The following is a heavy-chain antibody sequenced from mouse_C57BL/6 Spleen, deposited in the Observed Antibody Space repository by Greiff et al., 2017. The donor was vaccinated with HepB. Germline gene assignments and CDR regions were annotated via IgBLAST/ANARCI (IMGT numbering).Heavy chain of an antibody. D-gene: IGHD2-12*01. CDR1: GFTFTDYY. Sequence: EVNVVESGGGLVQPGGSLSLSCAASGFTFTDYYMSWVRQPPGKALEWLGFIRNKANGYTTEYSASVKGRFTISRDNSQSILYLQMHALRAEDSATYYYARAIQRGAMDYWGQGTSVTVSS. V-gene: IGHV7-3*01. J-gene: IGHJ4*01. CDR3: ARAIQRGAMDY. CDR2: IRNKANGYTT.